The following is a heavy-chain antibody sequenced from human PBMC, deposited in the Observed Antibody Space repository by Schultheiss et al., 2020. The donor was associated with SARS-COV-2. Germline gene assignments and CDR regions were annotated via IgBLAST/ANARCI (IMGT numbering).Heavy chain of an antibody. D-gene: IGHD3-9*01. Sequence: ASVKVSCKASGYTFTGYYMHWVRQAPGQGLEWMGWINPNSGGTNYAQNLQGRVTMTTDTSTSTAYMELRSLRSDDTAVYYCARYDILTGNGMDVWGQGTTVTVSS. CDR2: INPNSGGT. J-gene: IGHJ6*02. CDR1: GYTFTGYY. V-gene: IGHV1-2*02. CDR3: ARYDILTGNGMDV.